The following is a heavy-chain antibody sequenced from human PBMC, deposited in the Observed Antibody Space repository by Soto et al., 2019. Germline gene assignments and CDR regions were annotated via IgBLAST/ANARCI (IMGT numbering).Heavy chain of an antibody. CDR1: GGIFSSNT. Sequence: QVYLVQSGAEVKKPGSSVKISCKASGGIFSSNTINWVRQAAGQGLEWMGGIIPLFGTANYAEKLQGRVTITADKSTKTEYMELTSLRSEDTAVYYCASKAACGGDCYAFDSWGQGTLVTVSS. CDR3: ASKAACGGDCYAFDS. J-gene: IGHJ4*02. CDR2: IIPLFGTA. V-gene: IGHV1-69*06. D-gene: IGHD2-21*02.